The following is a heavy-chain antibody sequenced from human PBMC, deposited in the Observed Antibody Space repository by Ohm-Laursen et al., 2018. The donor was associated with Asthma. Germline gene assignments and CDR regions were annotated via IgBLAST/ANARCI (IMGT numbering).Heavy chain of an antibody. V-gene: IGHV3-7*01. CDR3: ARDPEISLSPSQFYGMDV. CDR2: INVDGSRK. D-gene: IGHD2/OR15-2a*01. J-gene: IGHJ6*02. CDR1: GFTFSTYW. Sequence: SLRLSCAASGFTFSTYWVHWVRQAPGKGLEWVASINVDGSRKYSVDSVKGRFNISRDNAKNSLYLQMNSLRVEDTAVYFCARDPEISLSPSQFYGMDVWGQGTTVTVSS.